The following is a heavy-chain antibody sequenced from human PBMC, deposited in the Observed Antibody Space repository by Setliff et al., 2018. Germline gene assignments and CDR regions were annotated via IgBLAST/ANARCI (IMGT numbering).Heavy chain of an antibody. CDR2: INPDSGDT. V-gene: IGHV1-2*02. D-gene: IGHD2-2*01. Sequence: ASVKVSCKVSGSSFTGHNLHWVRQAPGQGLEWMGWINPDSGDTHSPQKFQGRVTMTRDTSMSKVYMELTRLTSDDTAVYYCTRSSSYGMRYWFDSWGQGPLVTVSS. J-gene: IGHJ5*01. CDR3: TRSSSYGMRYWFDS. CDR1: GSSFTGHN.